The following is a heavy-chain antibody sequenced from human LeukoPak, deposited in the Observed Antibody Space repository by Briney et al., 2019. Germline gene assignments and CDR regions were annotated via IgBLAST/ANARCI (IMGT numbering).Heavy chain of an antibody. D-gene: IGHD3-22*01. CDR2: IRDSGGTT. V-gene: IGHV3-23*01. Sequence: GGSLRLSCAASGFTFSNYVMSWVRQAPGRGLEWISTIRDSGGTTYYADSVKGRFTISRDNSKNTLYLQMNSLRAEDTAVYYCAKGQTYYYDSSGYVFDYWGQGTLVTVSS. CDR1: GFTFSNYV. J-gene: IGHJ4*02. CDR3: AKGQTYYYDSSGYVFDY.